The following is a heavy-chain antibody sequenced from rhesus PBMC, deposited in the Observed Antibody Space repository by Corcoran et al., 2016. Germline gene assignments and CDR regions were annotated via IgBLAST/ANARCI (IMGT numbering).Heavy chain of an antibody. CDR2: IYSSSGNT. CDR3: AREGGYSNYFDY. Sequence: QVKLQESGPGLVKPLETLSLTCAVSGGSISGGYYYWSWIRPPPGKGLAWMGGIYSSSGNTYYTPSLKSRVTISKDTSKNQFSLKLSSVTAADTAVYYCAREGGYSNYFDYWGQGVLVTVSS. CDR1: GGSISGGYYY. D-gene: IGHD5-42*01. V-gene: IGHV4S12*01. J-gene: IGHJ4*01.